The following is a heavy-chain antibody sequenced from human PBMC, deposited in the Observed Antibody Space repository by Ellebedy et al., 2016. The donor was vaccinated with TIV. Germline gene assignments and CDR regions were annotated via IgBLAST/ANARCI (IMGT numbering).Heavy chain of an antibody. CDR2: TYYSGSTYYSGST. J-gene: IGHJ2*01. CDR3: ARLPVVYVMGSRNYRYFDL. Sequence: SETLSLTXTVSGDSISSTGYYWGWIRQPPGKGLEWIGSTYYSGSTYYSGSTYYNPSLKSRVTISVDTSTNQFSLRLRSVTAADTAVYYCARLPVVYVMGSRNYRYFDLWGRGTLVSVSS. D-gene: IGHD2-8*02. V-gene: IGHV4-39*01. CDR1: GDSISSTGYY.